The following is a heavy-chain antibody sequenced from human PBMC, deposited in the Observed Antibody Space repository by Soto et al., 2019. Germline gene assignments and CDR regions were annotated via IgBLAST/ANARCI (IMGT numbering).Heavy chain of an antibody. CDR3: AVGYSSGYFDE. D-gene: IGHD3-22*01. CDR2: ISSSSSYI. V-gene: IGHV3-21*01. J-gene: IGHJ4*02. CDR1: GITFNSYI. Sequence: GGSQSLSGASSGITFNSYIMNLVRQAPGKGLEWVSSISSSSSYIYYADSVKGRFTISRDNAKNSLYLQMNSLRAEDTAVYYCAVGYSSGYFDEWGQGTLVTVSS.